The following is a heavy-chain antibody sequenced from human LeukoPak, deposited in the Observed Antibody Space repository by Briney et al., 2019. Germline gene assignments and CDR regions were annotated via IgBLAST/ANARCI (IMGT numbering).Heavy chain of an antibody. J-gene: IGHJ4*02. CDR3: ARDYGGNSENY. D-gene: IGHD4-23*01. CDR2: IIPILGIA. CDR1: GGTFSSYA. Sequence: ASVKVSCKASGGTFSSYAISWVRQAPGQGLEWMGRIIPILGIANYAQKFQGRVTITADKSTSTAYMELSSLRSEDTAVYYCARDYGGNSENYWGQGTLVTVSS. V-gene: IGHV1-69*04.